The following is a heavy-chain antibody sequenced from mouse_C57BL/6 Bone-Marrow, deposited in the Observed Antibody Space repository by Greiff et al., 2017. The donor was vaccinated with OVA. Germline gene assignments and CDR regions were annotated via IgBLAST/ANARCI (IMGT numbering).Heavy chain of an antibody. D-gene: IGHD1-1*01. CDR3: ASPFITTVVAIDY. CDR2: IDPEDGET. J-gene: IGHJ2*01. CDR1: GFNIKDYY. V-gene: IGHV14-2*01. Sequence: VQLQQSGAELVKPGASVKLSCTASGFNIKDYYMHWVKQRTEQGLEWIGRIDPEDGETKYAPKFPGKATITADTSSNTAYLQLSSLTSADTAVYYCASPFITTVVAIDYWGQGTTLTVSS.